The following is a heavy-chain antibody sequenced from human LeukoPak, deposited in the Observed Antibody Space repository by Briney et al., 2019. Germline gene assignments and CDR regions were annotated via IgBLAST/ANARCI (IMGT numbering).Heavy chain of an antibody. CDR3: ARGRRITMIRGVIGLKYCMDV. Sequence: GGSLRLSCAASGFTFRSYGMHWVRQAPGKGLEWVTFIRYDGSNKYYADSVKGRFSISRDNSKNTLYLQMGSLRPEDMAVYYCARGRRITMIRGVIGLKYCMDVWGKGTTVTISS. CDR2: IRYDGSNK. D-gene: IGHD3-10*01. CDR1: GFTFRSYG. J-gene: IGHJ6*03. V-gene: IGHV3-30*02.